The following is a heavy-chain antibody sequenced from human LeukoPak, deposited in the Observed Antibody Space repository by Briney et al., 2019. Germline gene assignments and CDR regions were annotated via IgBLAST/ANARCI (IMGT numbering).Heavy chain of an antibody. J-gene: IGHJ3*02. CDR2: IKQDGSEK. CDR1: RFISSNYR. V-gene: IGHV3-7*01. Sequence: PGGSLRLNCEASRFISSNYRISWVRQAPGKGLEWVASIKQDGSEKYYVDSVKGRFTLSRDNAKNSLDLQMNSLRVEDTGVYYCAREWSSGWRNEGFDMWGQGTMVTVSS. CDR3: AREWSSGWRNEGFDM. D-gene: IGHD6-19*01.